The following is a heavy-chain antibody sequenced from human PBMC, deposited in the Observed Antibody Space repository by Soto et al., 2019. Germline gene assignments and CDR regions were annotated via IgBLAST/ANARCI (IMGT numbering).Heavy chain of an antibody. D-gene: IGHD6-6*01. Sequence: EVQLVESGVGLVQPGGSLRLSCAASGFTFSNYDMHWVLQATGKVLEWFSAIGTAGDTYYPGSVRGRFTISRENAKNSCYLQMNCLRAEDKAVYYFAREFKEASCGFDVWGQGTTVT. J-gene: IGHJ6*02. V-gene: IGHV3-13*01. CDR3: AREFKEASCGFDV. CDR2: IGTAGDT. CDR1: GFTFSNYD.